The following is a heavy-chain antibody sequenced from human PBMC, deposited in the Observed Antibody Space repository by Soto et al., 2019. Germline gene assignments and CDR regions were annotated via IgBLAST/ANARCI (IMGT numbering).Heavy chain of an antibody. CDR1: GFTFSTYG. D-gene: IGHD1-1*01. J-gene: IGHJ4*02. Sequence: DHPGGSLRLSCAASGFTFSTYGMHWVRQAPGKGLEWVAVISYDGNNKYYADSVKGRFTISRDSSENTLYLQMNSLRAEDTAVYYCAKSVYNWNDGFFDYWGQGTLVTVSS. CDR3: AKSVYNWNDGFFDY. V-gene: IGHV3-30*18. CDR2: ISYDGNNK.